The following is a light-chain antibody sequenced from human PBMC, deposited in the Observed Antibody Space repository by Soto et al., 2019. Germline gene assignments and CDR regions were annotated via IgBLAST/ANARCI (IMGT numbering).Light chain of an antibody. CDR1: SSDVGGYNY. CDR3: SSYTSTSID. CDR2: DVS. J-gene: IGLJ1*01. V-gene: IGLV2-14*01. Sequence: QSALTQPASVSGSPGQSITISCTGTSSDVGGYNYVSWYQRHPCKAPKLMIYDVSNQPSGVSNRFSGSKSGNTASLTISGLQAEDEAVYHCSSYTSTSIDLGTGTKVTVL.